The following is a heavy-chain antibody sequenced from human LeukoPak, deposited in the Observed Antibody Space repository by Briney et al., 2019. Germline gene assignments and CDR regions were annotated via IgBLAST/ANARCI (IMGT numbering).Heavy chain of an antibody. Sequence: GGSLRLSCAASGFTFSSYGMHWVRQAPGKGLEWVAVISYDGSNKYYADSVKGRFTISRDNSKNTLYLQMNSLRAEDTAVYYCARSYYDFWSGYSWGQGTLVTVSS. CDR2: ISYDGSNK. J-gene: IGHJ4*02. CDR1: GFTFSSYG. D-gene: IGHD3-3*01. CDR3: ARSYYDFWSGYS. V-gene: IGHV3-30*03.